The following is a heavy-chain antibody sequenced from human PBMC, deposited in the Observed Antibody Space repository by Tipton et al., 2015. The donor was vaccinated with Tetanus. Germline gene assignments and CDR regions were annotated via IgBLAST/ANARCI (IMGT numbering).Heavy chain of an antibody. V-gene: IGHV3-11*01. CDR2: TSGSGNTI. Sequence: QLVQSGGGLAKPGGSLRLSCASSGFTFSGFYMSWIRQAPGRGLEWVAYTSGSGNTILYSDSVKGRFTVSRDNADNSVYLQMNHLRDDDTAMYFCARGAIQPLDYWGQGTLVTVSS. CDR1: GFTFSGFY. CDR3: ARGAIQPLDY. J-gene: IGHJ4*02. D-gene: IGHD2-2*01.